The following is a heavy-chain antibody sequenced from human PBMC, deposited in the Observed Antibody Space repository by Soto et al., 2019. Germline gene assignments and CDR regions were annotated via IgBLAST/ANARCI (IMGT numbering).Heavy chain of an antibody. CDR2: ISSSSSYI. V-gene: IGHV3-21*01. J-gene: IGHJ4*02. CDR3: ARVSLIPTETRSPFDY. D-gene: IGHD3-22*01. Sequence: GGSLRLSSAASGFTFSSYSMNWVRQAPGKGLEWVSSISSSSSYIYYADSVKGRFTISRDNAKNSLYLQMNSLRAEDTAVYYCARVSLIPTETRSPFDYWGQGTLVTVSS. CDR1: GFTFSSYS.